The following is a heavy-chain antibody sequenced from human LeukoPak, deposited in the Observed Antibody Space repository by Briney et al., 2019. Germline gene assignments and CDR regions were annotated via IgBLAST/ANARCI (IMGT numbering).Heavy chain of an antibody. CDR1: GYTFTSYY. CDR3: ASRGYCSGGSCVTLGDY. J-gene: IGHJ4*02. V-gene: IGHV1-2*02. Sequence: GASVKVSCKASGYTFTSYYMHWVRQAPGQGLEWMGWINPNSGGTNYAQKFQGRVTMTRDTSISTAYMELSRLRSDDTAVYYCASRGYCSGGSCVTLGDYWGQGTLVTVSS. CDR2: INPNSGGT. D-gene: IGHD2-15*01.